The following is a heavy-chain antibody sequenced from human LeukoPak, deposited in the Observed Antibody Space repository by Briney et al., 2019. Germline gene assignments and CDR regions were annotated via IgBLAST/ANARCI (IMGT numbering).Heavy chain of an antibody. CDR3: ARGIAAAGTVDY. CDR2: IYYSGST. CDR1: GGSISSYY. Sequence: PSETLSLTCTVSGGSISSYYWSWIRQPPGKGLEWIGYIYYSGSTNYSPSLKSRVTISVDTSKNQFSLKLSSVTAADTAVYYCARGIAAAGTVDYWGQGTLVTVSS. J-gene: IGHJ4*02. D-gene: IGHD6-13*01. V-gene: IGHV4-59*08.